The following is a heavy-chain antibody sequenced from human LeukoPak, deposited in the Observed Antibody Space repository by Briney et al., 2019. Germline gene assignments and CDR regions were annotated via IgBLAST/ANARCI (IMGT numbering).Heavy chain of an antibody. D-gene: IGHD4-17*01. CDR1: GYTFTGYY. CDR3: AIVTTADGY. CDR2: INPTHGGT. V-gene: IGHV1-2*02. Sequence: ASVKVSCKASGYTFTGYYIHWVRQAPGQGLEWMGWINPTHGGTNYAQKFQGRVTMTRDTSISTAYMEVGRLTSDDTAMYYCAIVTTADGYWGQGTLLTASS. J-gene: IGHJ4*02.